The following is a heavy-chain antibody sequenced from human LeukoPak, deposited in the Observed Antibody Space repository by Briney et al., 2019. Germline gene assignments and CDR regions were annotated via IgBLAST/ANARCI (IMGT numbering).Heavy chain of an antibody. D-gene: IGHD3-10*01. Sequence: GGSLRLSCAASGFTFGSYAMSWVRQAPGKGLEWVSAISGSGGSTYYADSVKGRFTISRDNSKNTLYLQMNSLRAEDTAVYYCAKVTYGSGSYSKGEYFDYWGQGTLVTVSS. V-gene: IGHV3-23*01. CDR2: ISGSGGST. J-gene: IGHJ4*02. CDR1: GFTFGSYA. CDR3: AKVTYGSGSYSKGEYFDY.